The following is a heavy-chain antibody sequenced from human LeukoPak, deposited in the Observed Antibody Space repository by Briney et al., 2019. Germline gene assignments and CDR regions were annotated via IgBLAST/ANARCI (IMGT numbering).Heavy chain of an antibody. D-gene: IGHD3-10*01. Sequence: ASVKVSCKASGYTFTSYGISWVRQAPGQGLEWMGWISAYNGNTNYAQKLQGRVTMTTDNSTSTAYMELRSLRSDDTAVYYCARDTLLWFGELLRGVNWFDPWGQGTLVTVSS. CDR1: GYTFTSYG. V-gene: IGHV1-18*01. CDR2: ISAYNGNT. J-gene: IGHJ5*02. CDR3: ARDTLLWFGELLRGVNWFDP.